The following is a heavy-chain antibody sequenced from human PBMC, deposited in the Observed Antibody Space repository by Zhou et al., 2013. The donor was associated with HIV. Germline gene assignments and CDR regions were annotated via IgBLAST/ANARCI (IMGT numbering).Heavy chain of an antibody. CDR2: IIPIFEAA. V-gene: IGHV1-69*05. CDR3: ARSELRNWFDP. J-gene: IGHJ5*02. CDR1: GGTFSNYA. Sequence: QVQLVQSGAEVKKPGSSVKVSCKASGGTFSNYAISWVRQAPGQGLEWMGGIIPIFEAASYAQKFQDRLTITTDESTTTAYMDLSSLRSEDTAIYYCARSELRNWFDPWGQGTLVTVSS. D-gene: IGHD1-7*01.